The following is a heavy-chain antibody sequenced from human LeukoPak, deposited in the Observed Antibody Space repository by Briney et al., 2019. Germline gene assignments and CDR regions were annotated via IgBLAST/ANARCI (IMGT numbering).Heavy chain of an antibody. CDR3: ATSRAIFGVAPGGWFDP. Sequence: QSSETLSLTCTVSGGSISSYYWSWIRQPPGKGLEWIGYIYYSGSTNYNPSLKSRVTISVDTSKNQFSLKLSSVTAADTAVYYCATSRAIFGVAPGGWFDPWGQGTLVTVSS. J-gene: IGHJ5*02. V-gene: IGHV4-59*01. CDR1: GGSISSYY. CDR2: IYYSGST. D-gene: IGHD3-3*01.